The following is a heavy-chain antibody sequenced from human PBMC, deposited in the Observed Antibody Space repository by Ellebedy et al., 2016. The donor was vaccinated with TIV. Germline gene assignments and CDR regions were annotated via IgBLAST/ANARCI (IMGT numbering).Heavy chain of an antibody. CDR1: GFTFSSYG. D-gene: IGHD2/OR15-2a*01. Sequence: GESLKISXAASGFTFSSYGMHWVRQAPGKGLEWVAVISYDGSNKYYADSVKGRFTISRDNSKNTLYLQMNSLRAEDTAVYYCAKDFREIAFYGAFDYWGQGTLVTVSS. CDR3: AKDFREIAFYGAFDY. V-gene: IGHV3-30*18. CDR2: ISYDGSNK. J-gene: IGHJ4*02.